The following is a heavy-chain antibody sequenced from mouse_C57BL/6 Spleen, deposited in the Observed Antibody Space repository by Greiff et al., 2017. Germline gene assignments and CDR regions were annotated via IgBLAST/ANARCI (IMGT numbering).Heavy chain of an antibody. D-gene: IGHD1-1*01. Sequence: DVQLVESGGGLVQPGGSLSLSCAASGFTFTDYYMSWVRQPPGKALEWLGFIRNKANGYTTEYSASVKGRFTISRDNSQSILYLKINALRAEDSATYYGARWTTVVATEAMDYWGQGTSVTVSS. CDR2: IRNKANGYTT. CDR3: ARWTTVVATEAMDY. CDR1: GFTFTDYY. V-gene: IGHV7-3*01. J-gene: IGHJ4*01.